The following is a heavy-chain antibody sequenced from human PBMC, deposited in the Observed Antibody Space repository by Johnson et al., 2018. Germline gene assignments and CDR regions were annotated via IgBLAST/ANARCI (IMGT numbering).Heavy chain of an antibody. CDR3: AKDKGLKYYAMDV. J-gene: IGHJ6*02. CDR1: GFTLSRYG. V-gene: IGHV3-30*18. CDR2: ISHDGSTR. Sequence: QVQLVESGGGVVQPGRSXRLSCAASGFTLSRYGMHWVRQAPGKGLEWVAVISHDGSTRYEGDSVKGRFTISRDNSKNTLYLQMNSLRVEDTAVYYCAKDKGLKYYAMDVWGQGTTVTVSS. D-gene: IGHD3-22*01.